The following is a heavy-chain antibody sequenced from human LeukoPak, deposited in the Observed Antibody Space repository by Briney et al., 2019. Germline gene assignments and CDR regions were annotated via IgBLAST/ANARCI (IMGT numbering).Heavy chain of an antibody. D-gene: IGHD3-10*01. CDR1: GYTFTSYD. J-gene: IGHJ3*02. CDR3: ARGPGGWGDDAFDI. CDR2: MNPNSGNT. V-gene: IGHV1-8*01. Sequence: GASVKVSCRASGYTFTSYDINWVRQATGQGLEWMGWMNPNSGNTGYAQKFQGRVTMTRNTSISTAYMELSSLRSEDTAVYYCARGPGGWGDDAFDIWGQGTMVTVSS.